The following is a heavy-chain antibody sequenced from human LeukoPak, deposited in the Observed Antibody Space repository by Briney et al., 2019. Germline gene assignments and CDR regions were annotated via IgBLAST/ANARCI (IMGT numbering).Heavy chain of an antibody. CDR2: ITGSGGNT. CDR1: GFIFSSYS. V-gene: IGHV3-23*01. D-gene: IGHD6-13*01. J-gene: IGHJ6*02. CDR3: AKAASSSWPSYYYGMDV. Sequence: PGGSLRLSCAASGFIFSSYSMSWVRPAPGKGLEWVSVITGSGGNTYYADSVKGRFTISKDNSKNTVYLQMSSLRVDDTAVYYCAKAASSSWPSYYYGMDVWGQGTTVTVSS.